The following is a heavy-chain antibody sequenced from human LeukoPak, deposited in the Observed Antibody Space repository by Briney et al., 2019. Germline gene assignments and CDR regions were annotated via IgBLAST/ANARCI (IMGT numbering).Heavy chain of an antibody. J-gene: IGHJ3*02. Sequence: SETLSLTCAVSGGSISSSNWWSWVRQPPGKGLEWIGEIYHSGSTNYNPSLKSRVTISVDKSKNQFSLKLSSVTAADTAVYYCAKGIAVAGTGDAFDICGQGTMVTVSS. CDR2: IYHSGST. CDR1: GGSISSSNW. D-gene: IGHD6-19*01. V-gene: IGHV4-4*02. CDR3: AKGIAVAGTGDAFDI.